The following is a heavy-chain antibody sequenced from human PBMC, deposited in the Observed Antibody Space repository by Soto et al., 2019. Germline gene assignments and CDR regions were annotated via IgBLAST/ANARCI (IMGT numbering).Heavy chain of an antibody. CDR1: GGSFSGYY. D-gene: IGHD4-17*01. CDR3: ASPSTTTVTNYYYYGMDV. Sequence: SETLSLTCAVYGGSFSGYYWSWIRQPPGKGLEWIGEINHSGSTNYNPPLKSRVTISVDTSKNQFSLKLSSVTAADTAVYYCASPSTTTVTNYYYYGMDVWGQGTKVTVSS. V-gene: IGHV4-34*01. CDR2: INHSGST. J-gene: IGHJ6*02.